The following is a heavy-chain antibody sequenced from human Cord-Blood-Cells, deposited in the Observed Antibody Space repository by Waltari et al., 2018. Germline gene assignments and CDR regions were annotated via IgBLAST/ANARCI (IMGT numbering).Heavy chain of an antibody. Sequence: QVQLVPSGAEVKKPGSSVKVSCKATGSTFRSYAISWVRQAPGQGLEWMGGIIPIFGTANYAQKFQGRVTITADESTSPAYMELSSLRSEDTAVYYCAREGIAAAGTFGYWGQGTLVTVSS. CDR2: IIPIFGTA. J-gene: IGHJ4*02. D-gene: IGHD6-13*01. CDR1: GSTFRSYA. V-gene: IGHV1-69*01. CDR3: AREGIAAAGTFGY.